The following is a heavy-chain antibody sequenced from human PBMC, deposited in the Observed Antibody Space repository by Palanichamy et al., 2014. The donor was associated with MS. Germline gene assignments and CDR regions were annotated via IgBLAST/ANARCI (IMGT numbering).Heavy chain of an antibody. CDR3: ARDPMATPSFDI. CDR1: GYTFTSYK. J-gene: IGHJ3*02. D-gene: IGHD5-24*01. V-gene: IGHV1-8*01. Sequence: QVQLVQSGAEVKKPGASVKVSCKASGYTFTSYKITWVRQATGQGLEWMGWMNANSGNTGYAQKFQGRVTMTRNTSISTAYMEVSSLRSEDTAVYYCARDPMATPSFDIWGQGTMVTVS. CDR2: MNANSGNT.